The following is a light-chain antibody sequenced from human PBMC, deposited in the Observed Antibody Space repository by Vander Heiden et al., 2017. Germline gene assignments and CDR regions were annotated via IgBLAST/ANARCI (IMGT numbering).Light chain of an antibody. CDR1: QGISSY. V-gene: IGKV1-9*01. CDR3: QQLNSYLPYT. J-gene: IGKJ2*01. Sequence: IQFTQSPPFLSASVGDRVTITCRASQGISSYLAWDQQKRGKAPKLLFYASSTLQSGVPSRLSGSGSRTEFTLTISSLEPDDFATYYCQQLNSYLPYTFGQGTKLEIK. CDR2: ASS.